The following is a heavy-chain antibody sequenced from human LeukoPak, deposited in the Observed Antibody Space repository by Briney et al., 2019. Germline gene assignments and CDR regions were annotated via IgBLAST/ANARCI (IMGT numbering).Heavy chain of an antibody. CDR3: VKGNLVWDLGDYFDY. V-gene: IGHV3-64D*09. CDR1: GFKFSSYS. Sequence: GGSLRLSLSASGFKFSSYSMHWVRQAPGKGLEYVSAISSNGGSTYYADSVKGRFTISRDNSKNTLYLQMSSLRAEDTAVYYCVKGNLVWDLGDYFDYWGQGTLVTVSS. D-gene: IGHD1-26*01. J-gene: IGHJ4*02. CDR2: ISSNGGST.